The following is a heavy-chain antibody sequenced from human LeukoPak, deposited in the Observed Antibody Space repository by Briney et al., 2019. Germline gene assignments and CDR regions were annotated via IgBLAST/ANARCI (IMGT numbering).Heavy chain of an antibody. CDR3: ARINYGDY. V-gene: IGHV4-39*07. CDR2: IYYDGST. Sequence: SETLSLTCTVSGGSVSSSSYYWGWIRQPPGKGLEWIGTIYYDGSTYYNPSLKSRVTISVDTSKNQFSLKLSSVTAADTAVYYCARINYGDYWGQGTLVTVSS. J-gene: IGHJ4*02. CDR1: GGSVSSSSYY.